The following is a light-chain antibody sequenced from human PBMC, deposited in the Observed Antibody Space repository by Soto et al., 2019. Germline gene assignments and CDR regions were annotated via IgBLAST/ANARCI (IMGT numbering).Light chain of an antibody. CDR2: GHN. V-gene: IGLV1-44*01. CDR1: SSNIGSDV. Sequence: QSVLTQPPSVSGTPGRRVTISCAGSSSNIGSDVVIFYQHLPRRAPKLLIYGHNQRPSGDPDRFSGSTSGTSAYLAISGLQSEDEAEYYRAAWDDNLSGFYVFGTGTKVTV. J-gene: IGLJ1*01. CDR3: AAWDDNLSGFYV.